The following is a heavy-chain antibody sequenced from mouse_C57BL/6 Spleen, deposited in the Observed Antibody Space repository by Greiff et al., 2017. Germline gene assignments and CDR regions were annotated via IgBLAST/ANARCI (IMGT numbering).Heavy chain of an antibody. CDR2: ISYDGSN. V-gene: IGHV3-6*01. CDR3: AREGWDWYAMDY. J-gene: IGHJ4*01. Sequence: EVQLQESGPGLVKPSQSLSLTCSVTGYSITSGYYWNWIRQFPGNKLEWMGYISYDGSNNYNPSLKNRISITRDTSKNQFFLKLNSVTTEDTATYYCAREGWDWYAMDYWGQGTSVTVSS. CDR1: GYSITSGYY. D-gene: IGHD4-1*01.